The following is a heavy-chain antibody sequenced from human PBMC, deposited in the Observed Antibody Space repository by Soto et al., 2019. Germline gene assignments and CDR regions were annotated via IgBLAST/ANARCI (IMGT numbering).Heavy chain of an antibody. J-gene: IGHJ4*02. V-gene: IGHV3-30-3*01. Sequence: QLQLVESGGGVVQPGRSLRLSCAAAGFTFSSHAMHWVRQAPGKGLEWLAVISYDGNNQYYADSVKGRFTISRDNSKNTLYLQINSLRAEDTAVYYCARDRAYSYSDYRGQGTLVTVSS. CDR3: ARDRAYSYSDY. CDR2: ISYDGNNQ. D-gene: IGHD5-18*01. CDR1: GFTFSSHA.